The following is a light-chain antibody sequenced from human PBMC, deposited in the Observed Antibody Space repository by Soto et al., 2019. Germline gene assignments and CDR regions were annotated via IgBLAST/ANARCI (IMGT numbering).Light chain of an antibody. J-gene: IGKJ2*01. CDR3: QQSYSTLYP. V-gene: IGKV1-39*01. CDR1: QSISSY. CDR2: AAS. Sequence: DIQMTQSPSSLSASVGDTVTITCRASQSISSYLNWYQKKAGKAPKLLIYAASSLPSGVPSRFSGGGSGTDFTLTISSLQPEDFATYYWQQSYSTLYPFGQGTKLEIK.